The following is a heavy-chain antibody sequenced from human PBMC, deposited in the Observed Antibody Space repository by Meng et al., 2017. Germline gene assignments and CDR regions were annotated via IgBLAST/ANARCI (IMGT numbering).Heavy chain of an antibody. D-gene: IGHD1-26*01. Sequence: GGSLRLSCAASGFTFSSYEMNWVRQAPGKGLEWVSYISSSGSTIYYADSVKGRFTISRDTAKNSLYLQMNSLRAEDTAVYYCASRVGATADYWGQGTLVTVSS. CDR1: GFTFSSYE. J-gene: IGHJ4*02. V-gene: IGHV3-48*03. CDR3: ASRVGATADY. CDR2: ISSSGSTI.